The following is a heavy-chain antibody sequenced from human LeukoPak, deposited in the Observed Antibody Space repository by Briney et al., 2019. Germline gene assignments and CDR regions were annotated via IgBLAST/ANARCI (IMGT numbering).Heavy chain of an antibody. Sequence: SETLSLTCTVSGASINGYFWSWIRQSAGKGLEWVGRIYGSGSTNYNPSLQSRVTVSSDPSKNQFSLKLRSVTAADTAMYHCSRDMVRETLMYWFDPWGPGILVTVSS. J-gene: IGHJ5*02. D-gene: IGHD3-10*01. CDR3: SRDMVRETLMYWFDP. V-gene: IGHV4-4*07. CDR2: IYGSGST. CDR1: GASINGYF.